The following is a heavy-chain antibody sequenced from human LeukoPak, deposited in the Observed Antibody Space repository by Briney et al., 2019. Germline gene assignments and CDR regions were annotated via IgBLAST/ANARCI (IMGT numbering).Heavy chain of an antibody. Sequence: GGSLRLSCAAPGFTFSSYWMSWVRQAPGKGLEWVANIKQDGSEKHYVDSVKGRFTISRDNAKNSLYLQMNSLRAEDTAVYYCARRYFDYWGQGTLVTVSS. CDR3: ARRYFDY. J-gene: IGHJ4*02. CDR1: GFTFSSYW. CDR2: IKQDGSEK. V-gene: IGHV3-7*03.